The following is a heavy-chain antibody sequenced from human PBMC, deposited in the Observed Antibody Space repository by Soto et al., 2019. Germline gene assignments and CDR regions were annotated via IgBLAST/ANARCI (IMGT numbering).Heavy chain of an antibody. J-gene: IGHJ5*02. CDR3: VGVSLTGS. D-gene: IGHD3-9*01. CDR2: IKEDGSDK. CDR1: GFPFSSYW. Sequence: EVHLVDSGGGLVQPGGSLRLSCVASGFPFSSYWMSWVRQAPGKGLEWVANIKEDGSDKYYVDSVKGRFTISRDNAKNSLYLQSNGLRVEDTAVYYCVGVSLTGSWGQGTLVAVSS. V-gene: IGHV3-7*01.